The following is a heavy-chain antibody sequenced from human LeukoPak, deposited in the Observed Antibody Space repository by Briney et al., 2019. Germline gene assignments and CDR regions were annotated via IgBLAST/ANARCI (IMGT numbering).Heavy chain of an antibody. CDR2: IYHSGST. J-gene: IGHJ4*02. V-gene: IGHV4-38-2*02. Sequence: PSETLSLTCTVSGYSISSGYYWGWIRQPPGKGLEWIGSIYHSGSTYYNPSLKSRVTISVDRSKNQFSLKLSSVTAADTAVYYCARDIKPSDLRNSGTSFDYWGQGTLVTVSS. CDR3: ARDIKPSDLRNSGTSFDY. D-gene: IGHD1-1*01. CDR1: GYSISSGYY.